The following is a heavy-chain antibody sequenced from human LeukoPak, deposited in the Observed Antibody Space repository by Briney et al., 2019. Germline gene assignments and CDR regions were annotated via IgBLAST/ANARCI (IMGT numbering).Heavy chain of an antibody. CDR1: GFTFSSYS. D-gene: IGHD1-14*01. CDR2: ISSSSSYI. J-gene: IGHJ6*02. CDR3: GRNPGMPTSPPYSSYGMDV. Sequence: PGGSLRLSCAASGFTFSSYSMNWVRQTPGKGLEWVSSISSSSSYIYYADSVKGRFTISRDNAKNSLYLQMNSLRAEDTAVYYFGRNPGMPTSPPYSSYGMDVWAKGPRSPSP. V-gene: IGHV3-21*01.